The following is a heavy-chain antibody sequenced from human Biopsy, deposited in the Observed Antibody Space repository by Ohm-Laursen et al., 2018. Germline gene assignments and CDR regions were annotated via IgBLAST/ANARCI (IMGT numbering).Heavy chain of an antibody. CDR1: GFTFSSYY. Sequence: GSLRLSCTAPGFTFSSYYMSWVRLAPGKGLEWVANINQDGSVKNYVDPVKGRFTISRDNAENSVYLQMSSLRSEDTAVYYCARSLWPEDYWGQGTLVTVSS. D-gene: IGHD2-21*01. CDR2: INQDGSVK. J-gene: IGHJ4*02. V-gene: IGHV3-7*01. CDR3: ARSLWPEDY.